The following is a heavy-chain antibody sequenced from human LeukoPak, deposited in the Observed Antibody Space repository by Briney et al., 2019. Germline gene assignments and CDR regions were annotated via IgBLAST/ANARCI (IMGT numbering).Heavy chain of an antibody. Sequence: ASVKVSCKASGYTFTSYAISWVRQAPGQGLEWMGGIIPIFGTANYAQKFQGRVTITADESTSTAYMELSSLRSEDTAVYYCARENCSGGSCYFDTLAYFDYWGQGTLVTVSS. CDR3: ARENCSGGSCYFDTLAYFDY. D-gene: IGHD2-15*01. CDR2: IIPIFGTA. CDR1: GYTFTSYA. V-gene: IGHV1-69*13. J-gene: IGHJ4*02.